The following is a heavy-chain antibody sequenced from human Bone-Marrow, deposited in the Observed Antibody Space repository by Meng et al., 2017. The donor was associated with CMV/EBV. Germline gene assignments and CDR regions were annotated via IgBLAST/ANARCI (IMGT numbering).Heavy chain of an antibody. J-gene: IGHJ5*02. Sequence: RGSLRLACAASGFTFSSYWMSWVRQAPGKGLEWVANIKQDGSEKYYVDSVKGRFTISRDNAKTSLYLQMNSLRAEDTAVYYCARLGYDFWSGYPPSGGWFDPWGQGTLVTVSS. CDR3: ARLGYDFWSGYPPSGGWFDP. D-gene: IGHD3-3*01. V-gene: IGHV3-7*01. CDR1: GFTFSSYW. CDR2: IKQDGSEK.